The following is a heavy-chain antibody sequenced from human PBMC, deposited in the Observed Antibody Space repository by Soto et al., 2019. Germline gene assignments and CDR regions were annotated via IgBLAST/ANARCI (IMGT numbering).Heavy chain of an antibody. CDR2: IYHDGTT. Sequence: GGSLRLSCVVSGFTVSSNHVTWVRRPTGKGLQWVSAIYHDGTTYYADSVKGRFTISRDNAKNTLYLQMNSLRAEDTAVYYCASGGSSLNFDSWGQGTLVTVSS. CDR3: ASGGSSLNFDS. J-gene: IGHJ4*02. CDR1: GFTVSSNH. V-gene: IGHV3-53*01. D-gene: IGHD6-6*01.